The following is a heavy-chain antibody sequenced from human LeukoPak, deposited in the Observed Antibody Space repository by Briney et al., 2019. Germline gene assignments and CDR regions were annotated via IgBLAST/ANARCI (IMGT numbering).Heavy chain of an antibody. CDR3: ARVRGIAAAGTVANAFDI. V-gene: IGHV4-39*07. Sequence: SETLSLICTVPGGSISSNNHYWGWIRQPPGKGLEWIGSIYYGGSTQYNPSLKSRVTISVDTSKNQFSLKLSSVTAADTAVYYCARVRGIAAAGTVANAFDIWGQGTMVTVSS. J-gene: IGHJ3*02. D-gene: IGHD6-13*01. CDR2: IYYGGST. CDR1: GGSISSNNHY.